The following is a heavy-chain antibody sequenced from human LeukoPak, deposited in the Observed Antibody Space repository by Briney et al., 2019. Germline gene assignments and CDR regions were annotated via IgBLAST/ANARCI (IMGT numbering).Heavy chain of an antibody. Sequence: PSETLSLTCTVSSGSISRGDYYWSWIRQPPGKALEWVGYIYYSGSTYYNPSLKSRVTISVDTSKNQFSLNLRSVTAADTAVYYCAGSQAVVVQPAMYYWGQGTLVTVSS. D-gene: IGHD2-2*01. J-gene: IGHJ4*02. V-gene: IGHV4-30-4*08. CDR1: SGSISRGDYY. CDR3: AGSQAVVVQPAMYY. CDR2: IYYSGST.